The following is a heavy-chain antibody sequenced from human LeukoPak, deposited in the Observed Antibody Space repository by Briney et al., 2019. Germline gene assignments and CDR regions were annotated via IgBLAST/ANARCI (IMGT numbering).Heavy chain of an antibody. Sequence: GGSLTLSCAASGFTFSSYSMNWVPQAPGKGLEWVSSISSSSSYIYYADSVKGRFAISRDNAKNSLYLQMNSLRAEDTAVYYCARDRRYYDSSGYSDYWGQGTLVTVSS. CDR1: GFTFSSYS. CDR2: ISSSSSYI. V-gene: IGHV3-21*01. D-gene: IGHD3-22*01. J-gene: IGHJ4*02. CDR3: ARDRRYYDSSGYSDY.